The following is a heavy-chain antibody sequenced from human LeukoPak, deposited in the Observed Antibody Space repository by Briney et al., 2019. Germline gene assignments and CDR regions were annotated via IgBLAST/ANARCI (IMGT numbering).Heavy chain of an antibody. CDR3: ARQSEFLEWLYYFDS. J-gene: IGHJ4*02. Sequence: PGGSLRLSCAASGFTFSSYSMNWVRQAPGKGLEWVSSISSSSSYIYYADSVKGRFTISRDNAKNSLYLQMNSLRSEDTAVYYCARQSEFLEWLYYFDSWGQGTLVTVSS. V-gene: IGHV3-21*04. CDR2: ISSSSSYI. CDR1: GFTFSSYS. D-gene: IGHD3-3*01.